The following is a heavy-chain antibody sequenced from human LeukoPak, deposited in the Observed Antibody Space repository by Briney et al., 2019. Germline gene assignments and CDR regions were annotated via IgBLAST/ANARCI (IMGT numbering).Heavy chain of an antibody. J-gene: IGHJ4*02. CDR3: ARGRYDTESVFDY. CDR1: GFTFSSYW. V-gene: IGHV3-48*04. D-gene: IGHD3-9*01. Sequence: GGSLRLSCAASGFTFSSYWMHWVRQAPGKGLEWVSYISSSGSTIYYADSVKGRFTISRDNAKNSLYLQMNSLRAEDTAVYYCARGRYDTESVFDYWGQGTLVTVSS. CDR2: ISSSGSTI.